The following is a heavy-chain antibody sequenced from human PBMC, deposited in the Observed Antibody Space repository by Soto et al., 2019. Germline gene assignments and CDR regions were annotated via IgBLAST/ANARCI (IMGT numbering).Heavy chain of an antibody. CDR1: GFTFSSYG. J-gene: IGHJ4*02. D-gene: IGHD5-12*01. CDR3: AKEGSVVATTPDFDY. V-gene: IGHV3-30*18. Sequence: QVQLVESGGGVVQPGRSLRLSCAASGFTFSSYGMHWVRQAPGKGLEWVAVISYDGSYKYYADSMKGRVIISRDNSKNSLYVLMNSLRAENTAVYYCAKEGSVVATTPDFDYWGQGTLVSVSS. CDR2: ISYDGSYK.